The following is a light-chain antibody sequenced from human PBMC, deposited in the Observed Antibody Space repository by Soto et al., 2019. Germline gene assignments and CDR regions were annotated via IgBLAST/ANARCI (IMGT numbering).Light chain of an antibody. CDR3: QQRSNWPGT. J-gene: IGKJ3*01. Sequence: DIQMTQSPSSLSASVGDRVTITCQASQDISNYLNWYQQKPGKAPKLLIYDASNLETGVPSRFSGSGSGTDFTLTISSLEPEDFAVYHCQQRSNWPGTFGPGTKVDIK. V-gene: IGKV1-33*01. CDR1: QDISNY. CDR2: DAS.